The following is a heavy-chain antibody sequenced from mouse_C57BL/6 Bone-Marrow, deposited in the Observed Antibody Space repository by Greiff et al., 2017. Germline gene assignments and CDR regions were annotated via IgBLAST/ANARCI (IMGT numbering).Heavy chain of an antibody. D-gene: IGHD1-1*01. V-gene: IGHV1-42*01. J-gene: IGHJ2*01. Sequence: EVQLQQSGPELVKPGASVKISCKASGYSFTGYYMNWVKQSPEQSLEWIGEINPRTGGTTYNPKFKAKATLTVDKSSSTAYMQLKSLTSQDSAVSYGARGGVTPVVARYFDYWGQGTTLTVSS. CDR1: GYSFTGYY. CDR2: INPRTGGT. CDR3: ARGGVTPVVARYFDY.